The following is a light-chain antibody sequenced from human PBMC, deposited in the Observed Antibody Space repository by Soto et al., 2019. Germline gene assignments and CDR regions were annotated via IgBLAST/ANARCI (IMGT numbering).Light chain of an antibody. CDR3: QQYNNYRMNT. Sequence: DIQMTQSPPTLSASVGDRVTITCRASQSISSWLAWYQQKPGKAPKLLIYDASTLESGVPSRFSGSGSGTEFTLTISSLQPDDYVTYYCQQYNNYRMNTFGQGTKVDIK. CDR1: QSISSW. CDR2: DAS. V-gene: IGKV1-5*01. J-gene: IGKJ2*01.